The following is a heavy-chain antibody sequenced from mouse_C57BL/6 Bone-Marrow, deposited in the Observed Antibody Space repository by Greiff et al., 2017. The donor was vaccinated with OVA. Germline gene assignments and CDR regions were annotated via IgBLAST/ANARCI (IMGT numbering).Heavy chain of an antibody. V-gene: IGHV1-82*01. CDR3: ATNLLWGAMDY. CDR1: GYAFSSSW. CDR2: IYPGDGDT. J-gene: IGHJ4*01. D-gene: IGHD2-1*01. Sequence: VQRVESGPELVKPGASVKISCKASGYAFSSSWMNWVKQRPGTGLEWIGRIYPGDGDTNYNGKFKGKATLTADKSSSTAYMQLSSLTSEDSAVYFCATNLLWGAMDYWGQGTSVTVSS.